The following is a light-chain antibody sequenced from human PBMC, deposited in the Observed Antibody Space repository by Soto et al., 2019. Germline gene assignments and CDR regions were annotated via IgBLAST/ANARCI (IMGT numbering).Light chain of an antibody. J-gene: IGKJ2*01. CDR2: AAS. V-gene: IGKV1-39*01. CDR3: QQSYSTPYT. Sequence: DIQMTQSPSSLSASVGDRVTITCRASQSISIYLNWYQQKPGKAPNLLIYAASSLQSGVPSRFSGSESGTDFTLTISSLQPEDFATYYCQQSYSTPYTFGQGTKLEIK. CDR1: QSISIY.